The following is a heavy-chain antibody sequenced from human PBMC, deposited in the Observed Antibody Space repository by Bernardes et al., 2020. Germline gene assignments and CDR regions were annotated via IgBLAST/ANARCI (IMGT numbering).Heavy chain of an antibody. CDR2: ISGSGGST. D-gene: IGHD3-9*01. CDR1: GFTFSSYA. CDR3: AKDYDILTGTKGPSYFDY. Sequence: GGSLRLSCAASGFTFSSYAMSWVRQAPGKGLEWVSAISGSGGSTYYADSVKGRFTISRDNSKNTLYLQMNSLRAEDTAVYYCAKDYDILTGTKGPSYFDYWGQGTLVTVSS. V-gene: IGHV3-23*01. J-gene: IGHJ4*02.